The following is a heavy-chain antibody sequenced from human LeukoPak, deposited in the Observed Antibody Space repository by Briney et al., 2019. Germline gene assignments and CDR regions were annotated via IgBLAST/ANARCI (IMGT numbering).Heavy chain of an antibody. CDR2: IYYSGST. CDR1: GGSISSYY. Sequence: SETLSLTCTVSGGSISSYYWRWVRQPPGKGLEWIGYIYYSGSTNYNPSLKSRVTISVDTSKNQFSLKLSSVTAADTAVYYCARDSAFLAFDYWGQGTLVTVSS. CDR3: ARDSAFLAFDY. V-gene: IGHV4-59*01. D-gene: IGHD2/OR15-2a*01. J-gene: IGHJ4*02.